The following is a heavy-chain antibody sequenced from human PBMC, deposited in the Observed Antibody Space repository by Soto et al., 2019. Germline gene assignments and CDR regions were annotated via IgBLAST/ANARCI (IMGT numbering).Heavy chain of an antibody. J-gene: IGHJ6*02. V-gene: IGHV1-69*13. D-gene: IGHD6-6*01. CDR1: GGTFSSYA. CDR3: ATFFYSSSHLYYYGMDV. Sequence: SVKVSCKASGGTFSSYAISWVRQAPGQGLEWMGGIIPIFGTANYAQKFQGRVTITADESTSTAYMELSSLRSEDTAVYYCATFFYSSSHLYYYGMDVWGQGTTVTVSS. CDR2: IIPIFGTA.